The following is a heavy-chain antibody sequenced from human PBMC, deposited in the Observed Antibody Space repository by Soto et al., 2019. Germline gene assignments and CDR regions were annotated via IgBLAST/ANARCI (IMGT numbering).Heavy chain of an antibody. J-gene: IGHJ4*02. CDR1: GYTFTSYG. CDR3: ARRNHYDFWRGYYDFDY. D-gene: IGHD3-3*01. V-gene: IGHV1-18*01. Sequence: VKVSCKASGYTFTSYGISWVRQAPGQGLEWMGWISAYNGNTNYAQKLPGRVTMTTDTSTSTAYMELRSLRSDDTAVYYCARRNHYDFWRGYYDFDYWGQGTMVTVSS. CDR2: ISAYNGNT.